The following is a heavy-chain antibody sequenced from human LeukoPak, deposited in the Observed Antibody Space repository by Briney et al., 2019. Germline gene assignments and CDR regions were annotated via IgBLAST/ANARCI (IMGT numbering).Heavy chain of an antibody. J-gene: IGHJ4*02. CDR2: IYHSGSA. D-gene: IGHD3-3*01. CDR3: ASSYDFWSGNDY. CDR1: GYSISSGYY. Sequence: SETLSLTCTVSGYSISSGYYWGWIRQPPGKGLEWIGTIYHSGSAYYNPSLKSRVTISVDTSRNQFSLKLSSVTAADTAVYYCASSYDFWSGNDYWGQGTLVTVSS. V-gene: IGHV4-38-2*02.